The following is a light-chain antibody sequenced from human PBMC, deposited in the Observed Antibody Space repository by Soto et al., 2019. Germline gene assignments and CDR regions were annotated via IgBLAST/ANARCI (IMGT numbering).Light chain of an antibody. CDR1: QSINNY. CDR2: GAS. CDR3: HQSYSLPRT. Sequence: DIQMTQSPSSLSASVGDTVTITCRASQSINNYLNWYQQKPGKAPNLLIYGASSLQSGVPSRFSGSGSETYFTLTISSLQPEDFATYYCHQSYSLPRTFGQGTKVEVK. V-gene: IGKV1-39*01. J-gene: IGKJ1*01.